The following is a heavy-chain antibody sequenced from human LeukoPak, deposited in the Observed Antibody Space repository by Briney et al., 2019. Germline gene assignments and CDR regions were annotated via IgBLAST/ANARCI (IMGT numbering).Heavy chain of an antibody. CDR1: GGSISSGSYY. CDR2: IYTSGST. Sequence: SETLSLTCTVSGGSISSGSYYWSWIRQPAGKGLEWIGRIYTSGSTNYNPSPKSRVTISVDTSKNQFSLKLSSVTAADTAVYYCARDLGIPAIDLRYYYYYMDVWGKGTTVTVSS. CDR3: ARDLGIPAIDLRYYYYYMDV. D-gene: IGHD2-2*01. J-gene: IGHJ6*03. V-gene: IGHV4-61*02.